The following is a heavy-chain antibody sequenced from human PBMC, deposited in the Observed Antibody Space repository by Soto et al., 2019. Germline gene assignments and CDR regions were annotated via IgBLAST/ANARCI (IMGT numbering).Heavy chain of an antibody. J-gene: IGHJ3*02. CDR2: ISWNSGSI. CDR1: GFTFDDYA. V-gene: IGHV3-9*01. D-gene: IGHD1-26*01. Sequence: EVQLVESGGGLVQPGRSLRLSCAASGFTFDDYAMHWVRPAPGKGLEWVSSISWNSGSIGYAASVKGRFTISRDKAKTSLYLQMNSLIAEDTALYYCAKGRGASQKDAFDIWGQGTMVTVSS. CDR3: AKGRGASQKDAFDI.